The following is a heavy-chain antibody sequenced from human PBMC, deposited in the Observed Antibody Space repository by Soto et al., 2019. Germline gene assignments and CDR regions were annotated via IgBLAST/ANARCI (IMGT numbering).Heavy chain of an antibody. J-gene: IGHJ2*01. CDR2: IYYSGST. Sequence: SETLSLTCTVSGGSISSGGYYWSWIRQHPRKGMEWIGYIYYSGSTFYIPFLKSRVIISVDTSKNQFSLKLSSVTAADMSVYYCAREPPTVVTLGWYFDLWGRGTLVTVSS. V-gene: IGHV4-31*03. D-gene: IGHD2-21*02. CDR1: GGSISSGGYY. CDR3: AREPPTVVTLGWYFDL.